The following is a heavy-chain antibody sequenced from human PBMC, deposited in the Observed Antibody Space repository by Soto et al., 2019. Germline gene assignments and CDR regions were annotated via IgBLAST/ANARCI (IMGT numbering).Heavy chain of an antibody. CDR1: GYTFTSYD. J-gene: IGHJ6*02. CDR3: ATCGYSYGSYYYYYGMEV. Sequence: ASVKVSCKASGYTFTSYDINWVRQATGQGLEWRGWMNPNSGNTGYAQKFQGRVTMTRNTSISTAYMELSSLRSEDTAVYYCATCGYSYGSYYYYYGMEVWGQGTTVTVSS. V-gene: IGHV1-8*01. D-gene: IGHD5-18*01. CDR2: MNPNSGNT.